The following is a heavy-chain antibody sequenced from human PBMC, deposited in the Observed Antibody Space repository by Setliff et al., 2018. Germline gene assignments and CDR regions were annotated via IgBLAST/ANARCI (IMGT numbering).Heavy chain of an antibody. CDR3: AKGDGGYPSDS. Sequence: LSLTCSVSGGSISSGVFYWSWIRQSAGSGLEWSGHFHTGGATDYNLSLKSRVTISIDKSKEQFSLSLTPVTAADTAVYYCAKGDGGYPSDSWGQGILVTVSS. CDR1: GGSISSGVFY. CDR2: FHTGGAT. J-gene: IGHJ4*02. D-gene: IGHD2-15*01. V-gene: IGHV4-61*09.